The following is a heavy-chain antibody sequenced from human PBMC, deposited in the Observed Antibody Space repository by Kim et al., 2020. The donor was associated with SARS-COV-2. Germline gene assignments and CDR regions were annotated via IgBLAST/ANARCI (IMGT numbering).Heavy chain of an antibody. D-gene: IGHD2-2*02. V-gene: IGHV6-1*01. J-gene: IGHJ3*02. Sequence: SQTLSLTCAISGDSVSSNSAAWHWIRQSPSRGLEWLGRTYYRSKWYNDYAVSVKSRITINPDTSKNQFSLQLNSVTPEDTAVYYCARDFHTGGYCSSTSCYSAFDIWGQGTMVTVSS. CDR1: GDSVSSNSAA. CDR3: ARDFHTGGYCSSTSCYSAFDI. CDR2: TYYRSKWYN.